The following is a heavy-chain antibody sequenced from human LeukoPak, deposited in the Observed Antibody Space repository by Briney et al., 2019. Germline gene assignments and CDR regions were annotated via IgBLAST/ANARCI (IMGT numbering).Heavy chain of an antibody. CDR2: IDYSGST. D-gene: IGHD1-26*01. V-gene: IGHV4-59*01. J-gene: IGHJ5*02. Sequence: SETLSLTCTVSGGSISGYYWSWIRQPPGKRLEWIGYIDYSGSTNYNPSLKSRVTISVKMSKNQFSLKLNSVTAADTAVYYCATSGGGWFDPWGQGTLVTVSS. CDR1: GGSISGYY. CDR3: ATSGGGWFDP.